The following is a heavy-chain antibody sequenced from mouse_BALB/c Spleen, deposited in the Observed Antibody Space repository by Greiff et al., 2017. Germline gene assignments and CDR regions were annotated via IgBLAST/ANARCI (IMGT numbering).Heavy chain of an antibody. D-gene: IGHD2-4*01. CDR3: ARKGDYDGPRGFAY. V-gene: IGHV2-6-4*01. J-gene: IGHJ3*01. CDR1: GFSLSRYS. Sequence: VQVVESGPGLVAPSQSLSITCTVSGFSLSRYSVHWVRQPPGKGLEWLGMIWGGGSTDYNSALKSRQSISKDNSKCQVFLKMNSLQTDDTAMYYCARKGDYDGPRGFAYWGQGTLVTVSA. CDR2: IWGGGST.